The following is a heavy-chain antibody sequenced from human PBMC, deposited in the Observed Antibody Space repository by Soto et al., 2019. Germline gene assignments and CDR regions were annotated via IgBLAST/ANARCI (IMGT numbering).Heavy chain of an antibody. J-gene: IGHJ6*02. Sequence: QVQLVQSGAEVKKPGSSVKVSCKASGGTFSSYAISWVRQAPGQGLEWMGGIIPIFGTANYAQKFQGRVTITADESTSTAYMELSSLRSEDTAVYYCARVRVYNYGNYYYYGMDVWGQGTTVTVSS. CDR3: ARVRVYNYGNYYYYGMDV. D-gene: IGHD5-18*01. V-gene: IGHV1-69*01. CDR1: GGTFSSYA. CDR2: IIPIFGTA.